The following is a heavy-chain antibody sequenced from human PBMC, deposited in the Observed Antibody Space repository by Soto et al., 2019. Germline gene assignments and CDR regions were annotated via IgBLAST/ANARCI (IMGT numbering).Heavy chain of an antibody. Sequence: ASVKVSCKASGYTFTSYAMHWVRQAPGQRLEWMGWINAGNGNTKYSQKFQGRVTITRDTSASTAYMELSSLRSEDTAVYYCASRINYDFWSGYYGSDAFDIWGQGTTVTVSS. CDR3: ASRINYDFWSGYYGSDAFDI. D-gene: IGHD3-3*01. CDR2: INAGNGNT. V-gene: IGHV1-3*01. J-gene: IGHJ3*02. CDR1: GYTFTSYA.